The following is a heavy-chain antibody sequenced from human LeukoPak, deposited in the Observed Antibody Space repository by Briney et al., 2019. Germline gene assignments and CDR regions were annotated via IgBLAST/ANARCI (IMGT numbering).Heavy chain of an antibody. D-gene: IGHD3-3*01. Sequence: PGGSLRLSCAASGFTFSSYEMNWVRQAPGKGLEWVSYISSSGSTIYYADSVKGRFTISRDNAKNSLYLQMNSLRAEGTAVYYCATLFGVAAIDYWGQGTLVTVSS. J-gene: IGHJ4*02. CDR1: GFTFSSYE. V-gene: IGHV3-48*03. CDR2: ISSSGSTI. CDR3: ATLFGVAAIDY.